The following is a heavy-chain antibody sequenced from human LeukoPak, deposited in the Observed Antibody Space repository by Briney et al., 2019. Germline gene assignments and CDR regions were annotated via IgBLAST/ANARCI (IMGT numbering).Heavy chain of an antibody. CDR3: ARGPTNGQAFDY. D-gene: IGHD2-8*01. CDR2: IREDGSEK. CDR1: RFIFSSSW. V-gene: IGHV3-7*01. J-gene: IGHJ4*02. Sequence: GGSLRLSCAASRFIFSSSWMTWVRQAPGKGLEWVVSIREDGSEKTSVDSVKGRFTISRDNAKNSLYLQMDSLRAEDTAVYYCARGPTNGQAFDYWGQGTLVSVSS.